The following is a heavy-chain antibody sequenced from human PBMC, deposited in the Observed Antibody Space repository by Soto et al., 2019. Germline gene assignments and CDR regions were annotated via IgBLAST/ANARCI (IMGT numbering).Heavy chain of an antibody. CDR3: ARVMSVQLWQGWADYYGMDV. D-gene: IGHD5-18*01. CDR2: IKQDGSEK. J-gene: IGHJ6*02. CDR1: GFTFSSYW. V-gene: IGHV3-7*03. Sequence: PGGSLRLSCAASGFTFSSYWMSWVRQAPGKGLEWVANIKQDGSEKYYVDSVKGRFTTSRDNAKNSLYLQMNSPRAGDTAVYYCARVMSVQLWQGWADYYGMDVWGQGTTVTVSS.